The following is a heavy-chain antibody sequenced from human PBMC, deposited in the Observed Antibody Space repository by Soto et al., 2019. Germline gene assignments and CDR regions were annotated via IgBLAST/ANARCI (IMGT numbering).Heavy chain of an antibody. J-gene: IGHJ6*02. CDR3: ARTYSGYDYYYYGMDV. CDR2: IDPSDSYT. Sequence: GESLKISCKGSGYSFTSYWISWVRQMPGKGLEWMGRIDPSDSYTNYSPSFQGHVTISADKSISTAYLQWSSLKASDTAMYYYARTYSGYDYYYYGMDVWGQGTTVTVSS. CDR1: GYSFTSYW. V-gene: IGHV5-10-1*01. D-gene: IGHD5-12*01.